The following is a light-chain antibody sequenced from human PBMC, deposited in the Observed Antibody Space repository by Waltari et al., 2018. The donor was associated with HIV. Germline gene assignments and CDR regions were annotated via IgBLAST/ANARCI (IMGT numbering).Light chain of an antibody. J-gene: IGKJ2*01. CDR3: LQDYIFPYT. V-gene: IGKV1-6*01. Sequence: AIQMTQSPSSLSASVGDRVTISCRASQGIGNDLSWYQQIPGKAPKLLIYSTSTVESGVSSRVSGGGSDTDFTLTISSLQPEDFATYYCLQDYIFPYTFGQGTKLEIK. CDR2: STS. CDR1: QGIGND.